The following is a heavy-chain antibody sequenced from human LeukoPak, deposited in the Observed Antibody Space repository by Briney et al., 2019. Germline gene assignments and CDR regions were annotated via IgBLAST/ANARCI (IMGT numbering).Heavy chain of an antibody. V-gene: IGHV4-39*01. J-gene: IGHJ4*02. CDR2: IYYSGST. CDR1: GASISSSSYY. CDR3: ARHFFIEWELLPFDY. D-gene: IGHD1-26*01. Sequence: SETLSLTCTVSGASISSSSYYWGWIRQPPGKGLEWIGSIYYSGSTYYNPSLKNRVTISVDTSKNQFSLKLSSVTAADTAVYYCARHFFIEWELLPFDYWGQGTLVTVSS.